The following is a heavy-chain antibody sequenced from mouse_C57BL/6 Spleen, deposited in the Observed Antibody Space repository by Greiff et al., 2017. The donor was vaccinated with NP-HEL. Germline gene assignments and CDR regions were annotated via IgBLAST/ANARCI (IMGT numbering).Heavy chain of an antibody. CDR1: GYAFTNYL. V-gene: IGHV1-54*01. CDR3: ARSEFAY. Sequence: VKLMESGAELVRPGTSVKVSCKASGYAFTNYLIEWVKQRPGQGLEWIGVINPGSGGTNYNEKFKGKATLTADKSSSTAYMQLSSLTSEDSAVYFCARSEFAYWGQGTLVTVSA. J-gene: IGHJ3*01. CDR2: INPGSGGT.